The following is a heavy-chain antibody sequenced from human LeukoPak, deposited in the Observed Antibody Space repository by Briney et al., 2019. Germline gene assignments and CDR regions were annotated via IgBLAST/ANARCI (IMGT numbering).Heavy chain of an antibody. J-gene: IGHJ4*02. V-gene: IGHV4-59*01. D-gene: IGHD4-11*01. CDR2: IYYSGST. Sequence: SETLSLTCAVYAGSLSGYYWTWIRQPPGKGLEWIGYIYYSGSTNYNPSLKSRVTISVDTSKNQFSLKLSSVTAADTAVYYCARDRVRGNSNPFFDYWGQGTLVTVSS. CDR1: AGSLSGYY. CDR3: ARDRVRGNSNPFFDY.